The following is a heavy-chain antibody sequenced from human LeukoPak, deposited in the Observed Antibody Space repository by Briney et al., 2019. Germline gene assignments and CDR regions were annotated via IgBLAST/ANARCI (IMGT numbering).Heavy chain of an antibody. Sequence: GGSLRLSCPAFGFTFRSYDMHWVRQAPGQGLEWVAVIWYDGSNKYYADSVKGRFTISRDNSKNTLYLQVNSLRAEDTAVYYCARGDYGYNGMDVWGQGTTVTVSS. CDR1: GFTFRSYD. J-gene: IGHJ6*02. D-gene: IGHD3-16*01. V-gene: IGHV3-33*01. CDR2: IWYDGSNK. CDR3: ARGDYGYNGMDV.